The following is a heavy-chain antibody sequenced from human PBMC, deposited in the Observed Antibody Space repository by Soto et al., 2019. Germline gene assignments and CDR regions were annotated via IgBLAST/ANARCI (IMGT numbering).Heavy chain of an antibody. V-gene: IGHV3-21*01. Sequence: GGSLILSCESSGFTFSSYSMNWVRQAPGKGLEWVSSISSSSSYIYYADSVKGRFTISRDNAKNSLYLQMNSLRAEDTAVYYWAREPHDDFRSGYYRGALDIRGQGTMVTVSS. D-gene: IGHD3-3*01. CDR2: ISSSSSYI. J-gene: IGHJ3*02. CDR3: AREPHDDFRSGYYRGALDI. CDR1: GFTFSSYS.